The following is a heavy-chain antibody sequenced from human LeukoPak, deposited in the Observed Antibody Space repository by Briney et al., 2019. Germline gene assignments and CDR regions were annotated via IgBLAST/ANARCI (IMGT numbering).Heavy chain of an antibody. J-gene: IGHJ2*01. V-gene: IGHV4-59*01. Sequence: PSETLSLTCTVSGGSISSYHWSWIRQPPGKGLEWIGYVHYSESTNYNPSLNSRLTISVDTSKNQFSLALTSVTAAGTAVYYCARALLRYDSSSRSLHWYFDLWGRGTLVTVSS. CDR3: ARALLRYDSSSRSLHWYFDL. CDR1: GGSISSYH. D-gene: IGHD3-22*01. CDR2: VHYSEST.